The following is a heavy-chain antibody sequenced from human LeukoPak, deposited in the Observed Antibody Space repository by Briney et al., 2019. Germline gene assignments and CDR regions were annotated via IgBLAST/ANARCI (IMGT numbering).Heavy chain of an antibody. CDR1: GFTFNTHA. CDR2: ITSSGRTP. Sequence: PGGSLRLSCDASGFTFNTHAMSWVRQAPGKGLAWVASITSSGRTPYYTDSVKGRFTISRDNSKNTLYLQMNSLRGGDTAVYYCAKDRPNFYETSGSYYKIKGDFWGQGSLVTVSS. D-gene: IGHD3-10*01. V-gene: IGHV3-23*01. CDR3: AKDRPNFYETSGSYYKIKGDF. J-gene: IGHJ4*02.